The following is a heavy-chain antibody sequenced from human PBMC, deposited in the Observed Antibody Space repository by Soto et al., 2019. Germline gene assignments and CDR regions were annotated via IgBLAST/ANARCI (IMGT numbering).Heavy chain of an antibody. CDR3: VRGGFLSHDHVIIAPATLGFDP. CDR1: GYTFTTYD. J-gene: IGHJ5*02. D-gene: IGHD2-2*01. V-gene: IGHV1-8*01. CDR2: MNPNRTNT. Sequence: QVQLMQSGAEVKKPGASVKVSCKASGYTFTTYDINWVRQAPGQGLEWMGWMNPNRTNTGYAEKSQGRVTMTRDTSISTAYMELSSLRYDDTAVYYCVRGGFLSHDHVIIAPATLGFDPWGQGTLVTVSS.